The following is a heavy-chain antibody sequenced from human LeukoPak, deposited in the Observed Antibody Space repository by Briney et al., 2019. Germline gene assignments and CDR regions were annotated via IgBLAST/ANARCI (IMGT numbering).Heavy chain of an antibody. J-gene: IGHJ6*02. Sequence: ASVKVSCKASGGTFSSYAISWVRQAPGQGLEWMGWINPNSGGTNYAQKFQGWVTMTRDTSISTAYMELSRLRSDDTAVYYCARVKGGIVSPGYYYYGMDVWGQGTTVTVSS. CDR3: ARVKGGIVSPGYYYYGMDV. CDR2: INPNSGGT. D-gene: IGHD2/OR15-2a*01. CDR1: GGTFSSYA. V-gene: IGHV1-2*04.